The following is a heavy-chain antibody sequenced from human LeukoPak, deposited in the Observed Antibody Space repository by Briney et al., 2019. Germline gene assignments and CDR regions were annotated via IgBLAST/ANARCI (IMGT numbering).Heavy chain of an antibody. V-gene: IGHV3-9*01. Sequence: PGGSLRLSCAASGFTFDDYAMHWVRQAPGKGLEWVSGISWNSGSIGYADSVKGRFTISRDNAKNSLYLQMNSLRAEDTALYYCAKDRGGATGYYYYGMDVWGQGTTVTASS. CDR2: ISWNSGSI. J-gene: IGHJ6*02. D-gene: IGHD3-16*01. CDR1: GFTFDDYA. CDR3: AKDRGGATGYYYYGMDV.